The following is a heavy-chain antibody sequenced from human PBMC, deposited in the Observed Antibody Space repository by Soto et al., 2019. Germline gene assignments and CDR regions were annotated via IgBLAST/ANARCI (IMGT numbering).Heavy chain of an antibody. CDR1: GFTFSSYA. CDR3: ARDLGPYSNSHDQFDY. V-gene: IGHV3-30-3*01. Sequence: QVQLVESGGGVVQPGRSLRLSCAASGFTFSSYAMHWVRQAPGKGLEWVAVISYDGSNKYYADSVKGRFTISRDNSKNXLYLQMNSLRAEDTAVYYCARDLGPYSNSHDQFDYWGQGTLVTVSS. CDR2: ISYDGSNK. J-gene: IGHJ4*02. D-gene: IGHD4-4*01.